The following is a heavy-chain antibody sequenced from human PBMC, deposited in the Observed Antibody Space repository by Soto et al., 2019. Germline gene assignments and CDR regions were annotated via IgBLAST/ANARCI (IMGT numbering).Heavy chain of an antibody. CDR1: GFTFSSYG. CDR2: ISYDGRNK. CDR3: AKGSGSDFWSSYYF. V-gene: IGHV3-30*18. D-gene: IGHD3-3*01. J-gene: IGHJ4*02. Sequence: GGSLRLSCAASGFTFSSYGMHWVRQAPGKGLEWVAVISYDGRNKYYADSVKGRFTISRDNSKNTLYLQMDSLRAEDTAVYYCAKGSGSDFWSSYYFWGQGTLVTGSS.